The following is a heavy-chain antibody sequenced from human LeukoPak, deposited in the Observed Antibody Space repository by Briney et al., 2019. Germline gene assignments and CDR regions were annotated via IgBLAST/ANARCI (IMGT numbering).Heavy chain of an antibody. CDR3: ARDYYGSGGSDY. CDR2: ISWNSGSI. J-gene: IGHJ4*02. D-gene: IGHD3-10*01. CDR1: GFTFDDYA. Sequence: GGSLRLSCAASGFTFDDYAMRWVRQAPGKGLEWVSGISWNSGSIGYADSVKGRFTISRDNAKNSLYLQMNSLRAEDTALYYCARDYYGSGGSDYWGQGTLVTVSS. V-gene: IGHV3-9*01.